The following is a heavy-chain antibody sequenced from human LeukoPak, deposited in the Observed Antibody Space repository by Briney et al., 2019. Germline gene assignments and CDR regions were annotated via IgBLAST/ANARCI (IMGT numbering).Heavy chain of an antibody. Sequence: SETLSLTCTVSGGSISSSSYYWGWNRQPPGKGLEWIGSIYYSGSTYYNPSLKSRVTISVDTSKNQFSLKLSSVTAADTAVYYCARPHYDILTGYYLIDYWGQGTLVTVSS. CDR3: ARPHYDILTGYYLIDY. D-gene: IGHD3-9*01. CDR1: GGSISSSSYY. CDR2: IYYSGST. J-gene: IGHJ4*02. V-gene: IGHV4-39*01.